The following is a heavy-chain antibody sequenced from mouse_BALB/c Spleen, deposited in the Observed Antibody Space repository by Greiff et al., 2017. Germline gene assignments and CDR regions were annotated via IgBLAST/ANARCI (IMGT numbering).Heavy chain of an antibody. V-gene: IGHV3-2*02. CDR3: VYGSSYWYFDV. CDR1: GYSITSDYA. Sequence: EVKLVESGPGLVKPSQSLSLTCTVTGYSITSDYAWNWIRQFPGNKLEWMGYISYSGSTSYNPSLKSRISITRDTSKNQFFLQLNSVTTEDTATYYCVYGSSYWYFDVWGAGTTVTVSS. CDR2: ISYSGST. D-gene: IGHD1-1*01. J-gene: IGHJ1*01.